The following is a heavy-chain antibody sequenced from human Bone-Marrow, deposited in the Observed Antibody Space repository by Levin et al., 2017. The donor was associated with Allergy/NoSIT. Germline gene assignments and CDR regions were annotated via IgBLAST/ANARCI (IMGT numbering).Heavy chain of an antibody. V-gene: IGHV3-23*01. CDR2: ISGSGTIT. CDR3: AKEGLAVAGYYFDS. CDR1: GFTFSSYA. J-gene: IGHJ4*02. Sequence: QRGESLKISCAASGFTFSSYAMSWVRQAPGKGLEWVSSISGSGTITHYAESVKGRFTISRDISKNMLHLQMNSLRAEDTAIYFCAKEGLAVAGYYFDSWGQGTLVTVSS. D-gene: IGHD6-19*01.